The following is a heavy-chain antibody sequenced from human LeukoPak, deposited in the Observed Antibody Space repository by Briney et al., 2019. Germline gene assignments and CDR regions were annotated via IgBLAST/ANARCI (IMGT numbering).Heavy chain of an antibody. CDR1: GGSISSSSYY. CDR3: ARCIMDYDLWSGYYR. J-gene: IGHJ4*02. Sequence: SETLSLTCTVSGGSISSSSYYWGWIRQPPGKGLEWIGSIYYSGSTYYNPSLKSRVTISVDTSKNQFSLKLSSVTAADTAVYYCARCIMDYDLWSGYYRWGQGTLVTVSS. D-gene: IGHD3-3*01. CDR2: IYYSGST. V-gene: IGHV4-39*01.